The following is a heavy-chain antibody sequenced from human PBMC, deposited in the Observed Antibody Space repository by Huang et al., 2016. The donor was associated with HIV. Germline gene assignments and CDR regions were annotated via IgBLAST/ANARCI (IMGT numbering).Heavy chain of an antibody. CDR2: IYTSGST. Sequence: QVQLQESGPGLVKPSQTLSLTCTVSGASISSGSYYWTWIRQPAGKGLEWIGHIYTSGSTNSNPSLKRRVTISIDTSKNHFSLRLNSVTAADTAVYYCATWPPGSQMRAFDIWGPGTMITVSS. J-gene: IGHJ3*02. D-gene: IGHD2-15*01. CDR1: GASISSGSYY. V-gene: IGHV4-61*09. CDR3: ATWPPGSQMRAFDI.